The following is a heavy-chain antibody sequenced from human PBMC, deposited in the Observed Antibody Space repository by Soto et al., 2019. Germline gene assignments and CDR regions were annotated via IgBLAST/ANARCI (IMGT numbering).Heavy chain of an antibody. CDR1: GYTFTSYG. D-gene: IGHD6-19*01. CDR2: ISAYNGNT. V-gene: IGHV1-18*01. Sequence: QVQLVQSGAEVKKPGASVKVSCKASGYTFTSYGISWVRQAPGQGLEWMGWISAYNGNTNYAQKLQGRVTMTTDTSTSTAYMELRSLRSDDTAVYYCAGRRPVYSSGWYWDYWGQGTLVIVSS. CDR3: AGRRPVYSSGWYWDY. J-gene: IGHJ4*02.